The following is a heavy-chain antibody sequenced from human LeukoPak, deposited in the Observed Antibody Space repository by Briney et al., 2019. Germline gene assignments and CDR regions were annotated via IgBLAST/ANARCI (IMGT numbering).Heavy chain of an antibody. CDR1: GFTFSSYI. CDR2: ISYDGGNA. V-gene: IGHV3-30*10. CDR3: ARDKGTIWNSQNDPFDI. Sequence: GGSLRVSCAASGFTFSSYIMHWVRQAPGKGLEWVAVISYDGGNAYYTKSVKGRFTISRDNSENTLFLQMSSLRGEDTAVYYCARDKGTIWNSQNDPFDIWGQGTMVTVSS. J-gene: IGHJ3*02. D-gene: IGHD1-7*01.